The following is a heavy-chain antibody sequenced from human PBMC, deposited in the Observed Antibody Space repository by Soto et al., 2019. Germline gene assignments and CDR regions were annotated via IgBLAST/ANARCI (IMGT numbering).Heavy chain of an antibody. CDR2: ISLNSGSV. D-gene: IGHD3-10*01. CDR3: LKDGLSGNSPNWFDP. CDR1: GFTFDDYA. J-gene: IGHJ5*02. Sequence: GGSLRLSCTASGFTFDDYAMHWGRQGPGKGLEWVSGISLNSGSVGYADSVKGRFTISRDNTRKSLYLQMNSLRPEDTAFYYCLKDGLSGNSPNWFDPWGQGTLVTVPS. V-gene: IGHV3-9*01.